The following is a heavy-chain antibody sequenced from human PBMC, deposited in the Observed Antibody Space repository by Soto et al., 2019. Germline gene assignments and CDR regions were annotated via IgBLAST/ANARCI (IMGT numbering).Heavy chain of an antibody. D-gene: IGHD2-2*02. V-gene: IGHV4-34*01. CDR2: INHSGST. CDR3: ARGDTPGVYYYYMDV. Sequence: SGTLCPTCAVWGGYFSGDFWRCILQPPGKGLEWIGEINHSGSTNYNPSLKSRVTISVDTSKNQFSLKLSSVTAADTAVYYCARGDTPGVYYYYMDVWGKGTTVTVSS. J-gene: IGHJ6*03. CDR1: GGYFSGDF.